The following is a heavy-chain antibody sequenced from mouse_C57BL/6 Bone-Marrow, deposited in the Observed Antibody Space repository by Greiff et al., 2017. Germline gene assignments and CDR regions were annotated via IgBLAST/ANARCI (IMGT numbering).Heavy chain of an antibody. D-gene: IGHD3-1*01. CDR1: GFSFNTYA. CDR3: GASWFAY. CDR2: IRSKSNNYAT. V-gene: IGHV10-1*01. Sequence: EVNVVESGGGLVQPKGSLKLSCAASGFSFNTYAMNWVRQAPGKGLEWVARIRSKSNNYATYYADSVKDRFTISRDDSESMLYLQMNNLKTEDTAMYYCGASWFAYWGQGTLVTVSA. J-gene: IGHJ3*01.